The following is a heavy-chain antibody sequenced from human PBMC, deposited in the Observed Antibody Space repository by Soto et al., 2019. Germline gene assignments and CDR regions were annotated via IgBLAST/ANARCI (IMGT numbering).Heavy chain of an antibody. J-gene: IGHJ4*02. V-gene: IGHV3-23*01. Sequence: PAGCMRLACAASGVRFHESTMNGVRQATGKGLEWVSGIYGAASGIYYADSVKGRFTISRDNSRNTVYLQMNNLRAEDTAVYYCAKDRHPDGVWDIDWWGQGARVTVSS. D-gene: IGHD4-17*01. CDR2: IYGAASGI. CDR1: GVRFHEST. CDR3: AKDRHPDGVWDIDW.